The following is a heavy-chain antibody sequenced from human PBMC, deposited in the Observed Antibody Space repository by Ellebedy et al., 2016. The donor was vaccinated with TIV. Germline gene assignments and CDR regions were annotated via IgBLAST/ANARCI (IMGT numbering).Heavy chain of an antibody. D-gene: IGHD3-3*01. CDR2: ISSSSSTI. J-gene: IGHJ4*02. Sequence: PGGSLRLSCAASGFTFSSYSMNRVRQAPGKGLEWISYISSSSSTIKYADSVKGRFTISRDNAKNSLYLQINSLRAEDTAVYYCARGSRYYDLWSGPGDYWGQGTLVTVSS. CDR1: GFTFSSYS. CDR3: ARGSRYYDLWSGPGDY. V-gene: IGHV3-48*04.